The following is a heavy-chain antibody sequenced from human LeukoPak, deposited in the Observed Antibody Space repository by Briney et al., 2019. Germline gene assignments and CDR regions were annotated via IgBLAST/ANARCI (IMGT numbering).Heavy chain of an antibody. J-gene: IGHJ4*02. Sequence: SETLSLTCTVSGGSISSGDFYWSWVRQHPGKGLEWIGYIYYSGTAYYNPPLKSRVTMSVDTSKNQFSLKLDSVTAADTAVYYCARFSNAHGVKFDYWGQGTLVTVSS. V-gene: IGHV4-31*03. D-gene: IGHD2-8*01. CDR3: ARFSNAHGVKFDY. CDR1: GGSISSGDFY. CDR2: IYYSGTA.